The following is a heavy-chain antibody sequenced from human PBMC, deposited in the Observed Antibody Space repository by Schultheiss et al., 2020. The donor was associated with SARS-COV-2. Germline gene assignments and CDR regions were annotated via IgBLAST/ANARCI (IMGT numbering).Heavy chain of an antibody. V-gene: IGHV3-48*03. CDR2: ISSSGSTI. D-gene: IGHD2-15*01. J-gene: IGHJ5*02. CDR1: GFTFSSYE. Sequence: GESLKISCAASGFTFSSYEMNWVRQAPGKGLEWVSYISSSGSTIYYADSVKGRFTISRDNAKNSLYLQMNSLRAEDTAVYYCARDPDQGYCSGGSCQGWFDPWGQGTLVTVSS. CDR3: ARDPDQGYCSGGSCQGWFDP.